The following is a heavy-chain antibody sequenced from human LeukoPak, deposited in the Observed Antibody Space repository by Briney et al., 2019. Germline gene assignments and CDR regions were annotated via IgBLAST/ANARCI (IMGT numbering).Heavy chain of an antibody. CDR3: AKFEGALLGNYYMDV. CDR2: ISGGGDNT. J-gene: IGHJ6*03. Sequence: GGSLRLSCAVSGFPFSDFAMSWVRQAPGKGLEWVSTISGGGDNTYFADSVKGRFTISRDNSKNTLFLQMVSLRAEDTAVYYCAKFEGALLGNYYMDVWGKGTTVTVSS. CDR1: GFPFSDFA. V-gene: IGHV3-23*01.